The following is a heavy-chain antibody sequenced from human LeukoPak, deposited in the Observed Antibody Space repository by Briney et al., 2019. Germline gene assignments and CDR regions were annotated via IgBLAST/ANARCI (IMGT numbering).Heavy chain of an antibody. CDR3: ARGFCSGSNCYPYDY. Sequence: GGSLRLSCAASGFTFRNYGMHWVRQAPGKWLGWVAFIQSDGNYQLYGDSVKGRFTISRDNSKNTLYLQMNSLRAEDTAVYYCARGFCSGSNCYPYDYWGQGTLVTVSS. V-gene: IGHV3-30*02. D-gene: IGHD2-15*01. J-gene: IGHJ4*02. CDR2: IQSDGNYQ. CDR1: GFTFRNYG.